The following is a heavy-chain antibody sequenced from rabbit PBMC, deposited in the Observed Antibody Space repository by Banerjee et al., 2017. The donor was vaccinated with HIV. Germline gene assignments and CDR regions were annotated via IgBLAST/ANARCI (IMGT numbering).Heavy chain of an antibody. CDR3: ARGSANNGDYPGTFKL. CDR2: IYTGSSGST. V-gene: IGHV1S40*01. CDR1: GLDFSSSYY. J-gene: IGHJ4*01. Sequence: QSLEESGGDLVKPGASLTLTCTASGLDFSSSYYMCWVRQAPGKGLEWIACIYTGSSGSTYYASWAKGRFTISKTSSTTVTLQMTSLTAADTATYFCARGSANNGDYPGTFKLWGPGTLVTVS. D-gene: IGHD2-1*01.